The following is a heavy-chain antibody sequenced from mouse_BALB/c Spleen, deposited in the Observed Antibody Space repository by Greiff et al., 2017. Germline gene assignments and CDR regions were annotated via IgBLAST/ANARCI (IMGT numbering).Heavy chain of an antibody. J-gene: IGHJ3*01. D-gene: IGHD1-1*01. CDR3: TIITTVVEGFAY. V-gene: IGHV1S16*01. CDR2: INPSNGGT. Sequence: SGAELVKPGASVKLSCKASGYTFTSYYMYWVKQRPGQGLEWIGEINPSNGGTNFNEKFKSKATLTVDKSSSTAYMQLSSLTSEDSAVYYCTIITTVVEGFAYWGQGTLVTVSA. CDR1: GYTFTSYY.